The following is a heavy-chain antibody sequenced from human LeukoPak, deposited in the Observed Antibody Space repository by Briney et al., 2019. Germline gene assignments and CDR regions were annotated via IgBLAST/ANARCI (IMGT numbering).Heavy chain of an antibody. D-gene: IGHD3-22*01. CDR3: AREGGSGYFGPFDY. CDR2: ISYDGSNK. J-gene: IGHJ4*02. CDR1: GFTFSSYA. Sequence: GGSLRLSCAASGFTFSSYAMHWVRQAPGKGLEWVAVISYDGSNKYYADSVKGRFTVSRDNSKNTLYLQMNSLRAEDTAVYYCAREGGSGYFGPFDYWGQGTLVTVSS. V-gene: IGHV3-30-3*01.